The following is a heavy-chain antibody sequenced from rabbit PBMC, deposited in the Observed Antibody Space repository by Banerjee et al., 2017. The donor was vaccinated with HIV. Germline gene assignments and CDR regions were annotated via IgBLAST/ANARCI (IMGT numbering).Heavy chain of an antibody. J-gene: IGHJ3*01. D-gene: IGHD6-1*01. Sequence: QEQLEESGGGLVQPEGSLTLTCTASGFSFSSSYYMCWVRQAPGKGLEWIGCIYTGSGSTDYASWAKGRFTISKTSSTTVTLQMTSLTVADTATYFCARGIAGYADYDYVPTRLDLWGPGTLVTVS. CDR3: ARGIAGYADYDYVPTRLDL. CDR2: IYTGSGST. CDR1: GFSFSSSYY. V-gene: IGHV1S45*01.